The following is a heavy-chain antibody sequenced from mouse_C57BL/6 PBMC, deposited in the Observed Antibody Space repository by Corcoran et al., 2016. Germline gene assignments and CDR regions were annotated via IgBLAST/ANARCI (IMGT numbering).Heavy chain of an antibody. J-gene: IGHJ1*03. CDR2: INPNNGGT. D-gene: IGHD1-1*01. CDR1: GYTFTDYY. V-gene: IGHV1-26*01. Sequence: EVQLQQSGPELVKPGASVKISCKASGYTFTDYYMNWVKQSHGKSLEWIGDINPNNGGTGYNQKFKGKATLTVDKSSSTAYMELRSLTSEDSAVYYCARRPDYYGSSYGYFAVWGTGTTVTDSS. CDR3: ARRPDYYGSSYGYFAV.